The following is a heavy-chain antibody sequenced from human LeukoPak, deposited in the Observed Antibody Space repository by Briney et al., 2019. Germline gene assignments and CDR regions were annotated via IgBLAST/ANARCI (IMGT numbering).Heavy chain of an antibody. CDR2: ISPNSGGT. V-gene: IGHV1-2*06. D-gene: IGHD2-2*01. Sequence: ASVKVSCKASGYTFSDYYLHWVRLAPGQGLEWMGRISPNSGGTDYAQKFQGEVTMTRDASISTVYMDPNRLRSDDTAIYYCARQLETTSWFDYWGQGTLVIVSS. J-gene: IGHJ4*02. CDR1: GYTFSDYY. CDR3: ARQLETTSWFDY.